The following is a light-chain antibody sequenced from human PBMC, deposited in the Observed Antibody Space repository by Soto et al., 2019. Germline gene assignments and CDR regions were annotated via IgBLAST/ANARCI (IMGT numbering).Light chain of an antibody. Sequence: QSVLTQPASVSGSPGQSITISCTGTSSDVGGYHYVSWYQQHPGKAPKVMIYDVTDRPSGVSNRFSGSKSGDTASLTISGLQAEDEADYYCSSYTISSTLVFGGGTKLTVL. CDR3: SSYTISSTLV. CDR1: SSDVGGYHY. CDR2: DVT. V-gene: IGLV2-14*01. J-gene: IGLJ2*01.